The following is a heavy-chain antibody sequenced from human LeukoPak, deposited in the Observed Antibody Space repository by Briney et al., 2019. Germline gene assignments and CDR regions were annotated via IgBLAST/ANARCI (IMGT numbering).Heavy chain of an antibody. CDR2: ISSSGSTK. CDR3: ARDARYCSSNTCYYYFDY. V-gene: IGHV3-48*03. CDR1: GFTFTTYD. D-gene: IGHD2-2*01. Sequence: PGGSLRLSCAASGFTFTTYDMNWVRQAPGKGLEWVSYISSSGSTKFYADSVRGRFTISRDNAKNSLDLQMNSLRAEDTAVYYCARDARYCSSNTCYYYFDYWGQGTLVTVPS. J-gene: IGHJ4*02.